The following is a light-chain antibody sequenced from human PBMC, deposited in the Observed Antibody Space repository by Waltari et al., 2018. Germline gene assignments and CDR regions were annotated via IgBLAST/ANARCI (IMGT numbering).Light chain of an antibody. J-gene: IGKJ4*01. V-gene: IGKV3-20*01. CDR3: QQYDGSVVT. Sequence: EIVLTQSPGTLSLSPGERVTLSCRASQYITGSWMTWYHQKPGQAPRLLIYGASTRAPGVPDRVSGSGSGTDVTLTISRLEPEDSAVYYCQQYDGSVVTFGGGTKVEI. CDR1: QYITGSW. CDR2: GAS.